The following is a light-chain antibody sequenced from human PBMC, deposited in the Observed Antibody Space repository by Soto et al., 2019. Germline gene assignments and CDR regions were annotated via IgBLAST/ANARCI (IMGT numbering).Light chain of an antibody. CDR2: EVS. CDR1: SSDVGGYNY. J-gene: IGLJ1*01. V-gene: IGLV2-14*01. CDR3: NSYTSKSTGV. Sequence: QSALTQPASVSGSPGQSITISCTGTSSDVGGYNYVSWYQHHPGKAPKLIIYEVSNRPSGVSNRFSGSKSGNTASLTISGLQAEDEADYYCNSYTSKSTGVFGTGTKLTDL.